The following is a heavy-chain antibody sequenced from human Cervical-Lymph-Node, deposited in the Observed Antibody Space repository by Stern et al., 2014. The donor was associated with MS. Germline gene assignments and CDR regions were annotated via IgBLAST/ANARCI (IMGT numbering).Heavy chain of an antibody. CDR3: ARDLRYFDWLGGGMDV. Sequence: QVQLQESGPGLVKPSENLSLTCTVSGGSIGTYYWSWIRQPPGKGLEWIGCFYHGGITNDNPTHKSRVTISVDTSKNQFSLKLSSVTAADTAVYYCARDLRYFDWLGGGMDVWGQGTTVTVSS. CDR2: FYHGGIT. CDR1: GGSIGTYY. V-gene: IGHV4-59*01. J-gene: IGHJ6*02. D-gene: IGHD3-9*01.